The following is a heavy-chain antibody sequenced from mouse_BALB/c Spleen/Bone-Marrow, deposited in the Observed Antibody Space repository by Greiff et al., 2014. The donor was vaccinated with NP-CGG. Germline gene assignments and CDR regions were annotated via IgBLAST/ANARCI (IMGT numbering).Heavy chain of an antibody. J-gene: IGHJ4*01. V-gene: IGHV5-12-1*01. Sequence: EVMLVESGGGLVKPGGSLKLSCAASGFAFSSYAIPWVRQTPEQSLEWVAYISSGAGRIYYPDTVKGRYTISRDNAKNTLYLQMSSLKSEETAMYYGERHWRGNYDDAMDYWGQGTSVTVSS. CDR3: ERHWRGNYDDAMDY. D-gene: IGHD2-1*01. CDR1: GFAFSSYA. CDR2: ISSGAGRI.